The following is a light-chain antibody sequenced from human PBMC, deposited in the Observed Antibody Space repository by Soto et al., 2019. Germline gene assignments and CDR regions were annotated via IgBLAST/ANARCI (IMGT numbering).Light chain of an antibody. Sequence: EIVLTQSPATLSLSPGERATLSCRAGQSISTYLAWYQQKPGQAPRLLIYDASNRATGVPARFSGSGSGTDFTLTISSLEPEDFAVYYCQQRNNWPPWTFGQGTKVEIK. V-gene: IGKV3-11*01. CDR3: QQRNNWPPWT. J-gene: IGKJ1*01. CDR2: DAS. CDR1: QSISTY.